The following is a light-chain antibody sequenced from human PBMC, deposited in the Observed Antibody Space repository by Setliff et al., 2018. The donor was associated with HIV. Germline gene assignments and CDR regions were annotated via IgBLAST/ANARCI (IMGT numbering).Light chain of an antibody. CDR1: SSDVGRYNL. CDR2: QAS. J-gene: IGLJ1*01. V-gene: IGLV2-23*01. CDR3: CSNTGSNSYV. Sequence: QSVLTQPASVSGSPGQSITISCTGTSSDVGRYNLVSCYQPHPGKAPKLMIYQASKRPSGVSNRFSGSKSGNTASLTISGLQAEDEADYYCCSNTGSNSYVFGTGTKVTVL.